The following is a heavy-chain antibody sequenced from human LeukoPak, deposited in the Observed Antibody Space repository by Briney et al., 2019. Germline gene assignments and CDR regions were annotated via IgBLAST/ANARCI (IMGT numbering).Heavy chain of an antibody. V-gene: IGHV3-11*01. Sequence: GGSLRLSCAASGFYFSDYFMSWIRQAPGKGLEWVSYISSSGSSIYYADSVKGRFTISRDNAKNSLYLQMNSLRADDTAVYYCARRWVKEFDFWGQGTLVTVSS. CDR2: ISSSGSSI. D-gene: IGHD4-23*01. CDR1: GFYFSDYF. J-gene: IGHJ4*02. CDR3: ARRWVKEFDF.